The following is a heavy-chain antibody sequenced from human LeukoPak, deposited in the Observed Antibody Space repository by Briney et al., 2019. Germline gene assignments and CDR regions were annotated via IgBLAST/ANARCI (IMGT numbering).Heavy chain of an antibody. CDR2: TSPDGSEK. Sequence: GGSLRLSCAASGFTFSNYWMSWVRQAPGKGLEWVTNTSPDGSEKNYVDAVKGRFTISRDNAKNSLYLQMSSLRAEDTAVYYCAKYEAVVAANYGMDVWGQGTTVTVSS. CDR3: AKYEAVVAANYGMDV. J-gene: IGHJ6*02. CDR1: GFTFSNYW. V-gene: IGHV3-7*03. D-gene: IGHD2-15*01.